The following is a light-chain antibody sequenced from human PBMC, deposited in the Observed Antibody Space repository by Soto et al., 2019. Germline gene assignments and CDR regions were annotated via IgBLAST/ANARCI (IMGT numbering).Light chain of an antibody. Sequence: EIVLTQSPGTLSLSPGERATLSCRASQSVSSSYLAWYQQKPGQAPRLLIYGASSRATGIPDRFSGSGSGTAFTLTISRLEPDAFAVDYCQQYTDWPWGPFGGGTKVGIK. CDR1: QSVSSSY. CDR2: GAS. J-gene: IGKJ4*01. CDR3: QQYTDWPWGP. V-gene: IGKV3-20*01.